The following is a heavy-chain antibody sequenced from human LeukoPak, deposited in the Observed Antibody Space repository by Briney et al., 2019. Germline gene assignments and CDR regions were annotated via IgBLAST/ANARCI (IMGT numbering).Heavy chain of an antibody. V-gene: IGHV3-30*03. J-gene: IGHJ6*03. CDR2: ISYDGSNK. D-gene: IGHD1-1*01. CDR1: GFTFSSYG. CDR3: ASGATWTFYYMDV. Sequence: GGSLRLSCAASGFTFSSYGMHWVRQAPGKGLEWVAVISYDGSNKYYADSVKGRFTISRDNAKNTLYLQMDSLRAEDTAVYYCASGATWTFYYMDVWGKGTTVTISS.